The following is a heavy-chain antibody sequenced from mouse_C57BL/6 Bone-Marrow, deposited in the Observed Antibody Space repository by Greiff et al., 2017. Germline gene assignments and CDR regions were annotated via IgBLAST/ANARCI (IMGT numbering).Heavy chain of an antibody. CDR2: IYPGGGYT. J-gene: IGHJ2*01. D-gene: IGHD1-1*01. CDR1: GYTFTNYW. Sequence: VQLQQPGAELVRPGTSVKMSCKASGYTFTNYWIGWAKQRPGHGLEWIGDIYPGGGYTNYNEKFKGKATLTVDKSSSTAYMQLSSLTSDDSAIYYCARWEEVPDYDGSSQYYFDYWGQGTTLTVSS. CDR3: ARWEEVPDYDGSSQYYFDY. V-gene: IGHV1-63*01.